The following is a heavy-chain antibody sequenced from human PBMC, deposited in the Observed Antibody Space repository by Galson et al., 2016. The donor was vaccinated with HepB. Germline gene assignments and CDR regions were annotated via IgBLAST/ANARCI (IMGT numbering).Heavy chain of an antibody. D-gene: IGHD3-3*01. J-gene: IGHJ1*01. CDR3: AILEWLMLLGVSADT. CDR1: GSTFTHYW. V-gene: IGHV5-10-1*01. CDR2: NDPSDSYT. Sequence: QSGAEVIKPGDPLRISCVGSGSTFTHYWINWVRQMPGKGLEWMGRNDPSDSYTDYSPWFKGHVTISVDKSSTTAYLHCSSLKTADTGTFYCAILEWLMLLGVSADTWGQGTVVTFSS.